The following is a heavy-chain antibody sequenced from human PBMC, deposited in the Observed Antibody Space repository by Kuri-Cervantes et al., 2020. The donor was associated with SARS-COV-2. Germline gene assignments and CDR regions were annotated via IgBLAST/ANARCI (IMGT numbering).Heavy chain of an antibody. V-gene: IGHV3-48*01. Sequence: GESLKISCAASGFTFSNAWMSWVRQAPGKGLEWVSYISSSSSTIYYADSVKGRFAIPRDNAKNSLYLQMNSLRAEDTAVYYCARDGLDVAYYYYMDVWGKGTTVTVSS. CDR2: ISSSSSTI. CDR1: GFTFSNAW. J-gene: IGHJ6*03. CDR3: ARDGLDVAYYYYMDV.